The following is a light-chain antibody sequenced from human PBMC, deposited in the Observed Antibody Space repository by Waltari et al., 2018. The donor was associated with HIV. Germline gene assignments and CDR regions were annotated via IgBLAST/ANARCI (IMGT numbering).Light chain of an antibody. Sequence: QSALTQPASVSGSPGQSITISCTGSSGDVGSYNLVSWYQLLPGKVPKLLIYEVSTRPSGVSNRFSGSKSDTTASLTISGLQADDEADYYCSSYAGSHTLIFGGGTKLTVL. J-gene: IGLJ2*01. CDR3: SSYAGSHTLI. CDR1: SGDVGSYNL. V-gene: IGLV2-23*02. CDR2: EVS.